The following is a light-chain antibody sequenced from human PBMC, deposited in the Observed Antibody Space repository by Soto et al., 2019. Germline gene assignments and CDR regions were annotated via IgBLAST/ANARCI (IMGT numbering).Light chain of an antibody. V-gene: IGLV2-8*01. J-gene: IGLJ2*01. CDR1: SSDVGGYNY. CDR3: SSFAGNTNWV. Sequence: QSALTQPPSASGSPGQSVTISCTGTSSDVGGYNYVSWYQQHPGKAPKLMISEVSKRPSGVPDRFSGSKSGNTASLTVSGLHADDEADYYCSSFAGNTNWVFGGGTKLTVL. CDR2: EVS.